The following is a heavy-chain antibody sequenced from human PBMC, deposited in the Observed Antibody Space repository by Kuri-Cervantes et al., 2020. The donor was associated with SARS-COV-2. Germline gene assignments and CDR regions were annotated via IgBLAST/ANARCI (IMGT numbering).Heavy chain of an antibody. Sequence: GGSLRLSCAASGFTFSSYDMHWVRQATGKGLEWVSAIGTAGDTYYPGSVKGRFTISRENAKNSLYLQMNSLRAGDTAVYYCARAALGYCSGGSCYGFVYYYMDVWGKGTTVTVSS. J-gene: IGHJ6*03. CDR2: IGTAGDT. CDR1: GFTFSSYD. V-gene: IGHV3-13*01. CDR3: ARAALGYCSGGSCYGFVYYYMDV. D-gene: IGHD2-15*01.